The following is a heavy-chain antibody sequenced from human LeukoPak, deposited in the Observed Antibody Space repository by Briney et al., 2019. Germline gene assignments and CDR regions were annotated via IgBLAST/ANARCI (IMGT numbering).Heavy chain of an antibody. CDR1: GYTFTSYG. CDR2: ISAYNGNT. CDR3: ARCYYGSSGYLLGYFDY. J-gene: IGHJ4*02. Sequence: ASVKVSCKASGYTFTSYGISWVRQAPGQGLEWMGWISAYNGNTNYAQKLQGRVTMTTDTSTSTAYMELRSPRSDDTAVYDCARCYYGSSGYLLGYFDYWGQGTLVTVSS. V-gene: IGHV1-18*01. D-gene: IGHD3-22*01.